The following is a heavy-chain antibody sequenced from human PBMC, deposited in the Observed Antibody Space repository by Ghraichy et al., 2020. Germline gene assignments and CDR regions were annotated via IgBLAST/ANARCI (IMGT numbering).Heavy chain of an antibody. D-gene: IGHD2-2*01. Sequence: SETLSLTCAVYGGSFSGYYWSWIRQPPGKGLEWIGEINHSGSTNYNPSLKSRVTISVDTSKNQFSLKLSSVTAADTAVYYCARFPDCSSTSCRRGSYYYMDVWGKGTTVTVSS. J-gene: IGHJ6*03. CDR3: ARFPDCSSTSCRRGSYYYMDV. CDR2: INHSGST. V-gene: IGHV4-34*01. CDR1: GGSFSGYY.